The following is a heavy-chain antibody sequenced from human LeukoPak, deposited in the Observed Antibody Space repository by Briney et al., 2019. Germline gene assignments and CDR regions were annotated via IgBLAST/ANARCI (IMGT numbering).Heavy chain of an antibody. CDR1: GGTFSSYA. Sequence: SVKVSCKASGGTFSSYAISWVRQAPGQGLECMGRIIPILGIANYAQKFQGRVTITADKSTSTGYMELSSLTAEDTAVYYCATPSRTEDGDYGVCWGQGTLVTVSS. CDR2: IIPILGIA. D-gene: IGHD4-17*01. J-gene: IGHJ4*02. CDR3: ATPSRTEDGDYGVC. V-gene: IGHV1-69*04.